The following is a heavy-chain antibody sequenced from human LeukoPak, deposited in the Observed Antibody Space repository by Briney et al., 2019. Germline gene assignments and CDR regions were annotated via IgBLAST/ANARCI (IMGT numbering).Heavy chain of an antibody. V-gene: IGHV3-48*04. J-gene: IGHJ4*02. CDR3: ASRLTIFGVVSDDY. CDR2: ISSSSSTI. Sequence: GGSLRLSCAASGFTFSSYSMNWVRQAPGKGLEWVSYISSSSSTIYYADSVKGRFTISRGNAKNSLYLQMNSLRAEDTAVYYCASRLTIFGVVSDDYWGQGTLVTVSS. CDR1: GFTFSSYS. D-gene: IGHD3-3*01.